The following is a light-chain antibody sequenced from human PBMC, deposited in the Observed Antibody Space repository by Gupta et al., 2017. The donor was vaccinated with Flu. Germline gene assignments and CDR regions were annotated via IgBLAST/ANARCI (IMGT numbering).Light chain of an antibody. V-gene: IGLV2-8*01. CDR1: SSDVGANNY. CDR2: EVT. Sequence: QSALTQPPSASGSPGHSVTISCGGASSDVGANNYVSWYQQYPGKAPKLIIYEVTKRPSGVPERFSGSKSGNTASLTVSGLQAEDEAEYFCSSHTGRNTLVFGGGTKLTVL. CDR3: SSHTGRNTLV. J-gene: IGLJ2*01.